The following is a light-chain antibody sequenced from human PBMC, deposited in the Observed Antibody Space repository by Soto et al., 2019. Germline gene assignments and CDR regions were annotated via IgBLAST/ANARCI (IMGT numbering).Light chain of an antibody. CDR2: GAS. CDR1: QSVSSSY. CDR3: QQYGSSRWT. Sequence: EIVLTQSPGTLSLSPGERATLSCRASQSVSSSYLAWYQQNRGQAPRLLIYGASSRAPGIPDRFGGSGSGTDFTLTISRLEPEDFAVYYCQQYGSSRWTLGQVTKVEI. J-gene: IGKJ1*01. V-gene: IGKV3-20*01.